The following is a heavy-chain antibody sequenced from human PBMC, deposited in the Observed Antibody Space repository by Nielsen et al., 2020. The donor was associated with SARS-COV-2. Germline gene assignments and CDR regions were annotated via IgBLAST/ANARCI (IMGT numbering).Heavy chain of an antibody. Sequence: ASVKVSCKASGYTFSDYYMHWVRQAPGQGLEWMGWINPSSGGTKYAQKFQDWVTMTRDTSISTAYMELSRLRSDDTAVYYCARAPAHYYYYGMDVWGQGTTVTVSS. V-gene: IGHV1-2*04. CDR2: INPSSGGT. J-gene: IGHJ6*02. CDR1: GYTFSDYY. CDR3: ARAPAHYYYYGMDV.